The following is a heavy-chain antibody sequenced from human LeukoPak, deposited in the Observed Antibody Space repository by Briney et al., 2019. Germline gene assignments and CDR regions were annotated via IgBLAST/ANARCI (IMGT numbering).Heavy chain of an antibody. D-gene: IGHD3-22*01. CDR1: GYTFTSYD. Sequence: ASVKVSCKASGYTFTSYDINWVRQATGQGLEWMGWMNPNSGNTGYAQKFQGRVTMTRNTSISTAYMELSSLRSEDTAVYYCARGGSSGYYFFPSGNGDAFDIWGQGTMVTVSS. V-gene: IGHV1-8*01. CDR3: ARGGSSGYYFFPSGNGDAFDI. CDR2: MNPNSGNT. J-gene: IGHJ3*02.